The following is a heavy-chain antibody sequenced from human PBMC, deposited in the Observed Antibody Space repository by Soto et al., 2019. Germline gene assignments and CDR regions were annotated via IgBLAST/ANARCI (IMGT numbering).Heavy chain of an antibody. Sequence: SENLSLTCAVYGGSCSGYYWRWIRQPPEKGLEWIGEINHSGSTNYNPSLMSRVTISVDTSKNQFSLKLSSVTAADTAVYYCARAHRGGYYTGRRTYYYAMAALCQGPTVT. CDR3: ARAHRGGYYTGRRTYYYAMAA. CDR1: GGSCSGYY. J-gene: IGHJ6*02. D-gene: IGHD3-3*01. V-gene: IGHV4-34*01. CDR2: INHSGST.